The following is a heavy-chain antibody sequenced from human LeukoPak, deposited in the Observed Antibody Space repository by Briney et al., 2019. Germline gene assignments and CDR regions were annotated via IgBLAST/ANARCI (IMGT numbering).Heavy chain of an antibody. D-gene: IGHD4-17*01. CDR2: INHSGST. V-gene: IGHV4-34*01. CDR3: ARIKTTVTTVWYFDL. J-gene: IGHJ2*01. CDR1: GGSFSGYY. Sequence: SETLSLTCAVYGGSFSGYYWSWIRQPPGKGLEWIGEINHSGSTNYNPSLKSRVTISVDTSKNQFSLKLSSVTAADTAVYYCARIKTTVTTVWYFDLWGRGTLDTVFS.